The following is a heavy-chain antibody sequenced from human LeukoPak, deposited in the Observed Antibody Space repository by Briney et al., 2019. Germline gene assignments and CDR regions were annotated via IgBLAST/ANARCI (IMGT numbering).Heavy chain of an antibody. Sequence: GASVKVSCKASGYTFTIYGISWVRQAPGQGLEWMGWISAYNGNTNYAQKLQGRVTMTTDTSTSTAYMELRSLRSDDTAVYYCARDSITMVRGVLYYYYYYMDVWGKGTTVTVSS. J-gene: IGHJ6*03. D-gene: IGHD3-10*01. CDR3: ARDSITMVRGVLYYYYYYMDV. V-gene: IGHV1-18*01. CDR2: ISAYNGNT. CDR1: GYTFTIYG.